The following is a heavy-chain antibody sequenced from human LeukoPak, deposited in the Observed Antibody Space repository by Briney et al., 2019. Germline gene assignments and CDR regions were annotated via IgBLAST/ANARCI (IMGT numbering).Heavy chain of an antibody. D-gene: IGHD5-24*01. CDR2: IYSGGST. J-gene: IGHJ4*02. Sequence: GGSLRLSCAASGFTVSSNYMSWVRQAPGKGLEWVSVIYSGGSTYYADSVKGRFTISRDNSKNTLYLQMNSLRAEDTAVYYCARVRDGHNQEFDYWGQGTLVTVSS. CDR1: GFTVSSNY. CDR3: ARVRDGHNQEFDY. V-gene: IGHV3-53*01.